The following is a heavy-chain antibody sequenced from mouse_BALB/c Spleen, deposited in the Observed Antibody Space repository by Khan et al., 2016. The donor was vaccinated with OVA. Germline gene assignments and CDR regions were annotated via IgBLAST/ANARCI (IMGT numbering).Heavy chain of an antibody. V-gene: IGHV1-7*01. CDR1: GYTFINYW. Sequence: QVQLQQSGAELAKPGASVKMSCKASGYTFINYWILWVKQRPGQGLEWIGYINPSTGYTEYNQNFKDKATLTADKSSSQAYLQLSSLTSEDSAVYDCARRGLRWYFDYWGQGTTLTVSS. D-gene: IGHD1-1*01. CDR3: ARRGLRWYFDY. CDR2: INPSTGYT. J-gene: IGHJ2*01.